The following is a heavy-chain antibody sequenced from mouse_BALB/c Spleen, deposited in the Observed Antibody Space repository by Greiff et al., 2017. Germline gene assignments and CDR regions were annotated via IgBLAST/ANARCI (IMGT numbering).Heavy chain of an antibody. CDR1: GFSLTSYG. D-gene: IGHD1-1*02. CDR3: ARAYMGYAMDY. J-gene: IGHJ4*01. Sequence: VQLKESGPGLVAPSQSLSITCTVSGFSLTSYGVHWVRQPPGKGLEWLGVIWAGGSTNYNSALMSRLSISKDNSKSQVFLKMNSLQADDTAMYYCARAYMGYAMDYWGQGTSVTVSS. V-gene: IGHV2-9*02. CDR2: IWAGGST.